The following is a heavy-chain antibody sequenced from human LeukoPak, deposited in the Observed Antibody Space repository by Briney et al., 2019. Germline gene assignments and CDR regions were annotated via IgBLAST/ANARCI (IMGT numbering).Heavy chain of an antibody. Sequence: SETLSLTCTVSGGSISSYYWSWIRQPPGKGLEWIGYIYYSGSTNYNPSLKSRVTISVDTSKNQFSLKLSSVTAADTAVYYCARDPGIAAAGKGTAVAGLDYWGQGTLVTVSS. J-gene: IGHJ4*02. D-gene: IGHD6-13*01. CDR1: GGSISSYY. CDR2: IYYSGST. V-gene: IGHV4-59*01. CDR3: ARDPGIAAAGKGTAVAGLDY.